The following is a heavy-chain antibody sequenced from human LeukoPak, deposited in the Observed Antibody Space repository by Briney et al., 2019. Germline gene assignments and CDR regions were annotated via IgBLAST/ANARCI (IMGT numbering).Heavy chain of an antibody. CDR2: ITGSGDTT. CDR1: GFIFRNYA. D-gene: IGHD3-9*01. CDR3: AKWGDYDILTGYYVSDF. Sequence: GGSLRLSCAASGFIFRNYAMSWVRQAPGKGLEWVSAITGSGDTTYYADSVKGRFTISRDNSKNTLYVEMNTLRAEGTAVYYCAKWGDYDILTGYYVSDFWGQGTLVTVSS. J-gene: IGHJ4*02. V-gene: IGHV3-23*01.